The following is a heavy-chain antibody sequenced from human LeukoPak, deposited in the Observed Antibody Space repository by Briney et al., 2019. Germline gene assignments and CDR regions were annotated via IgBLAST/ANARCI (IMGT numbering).Heavy chain of an antibody. J-gene: IGHJ4*02. CDR3: SRESGPFCPFGY. Sequence: PETLSLTCGVSGGSISGTNWWSWVRQPPGQGLEWIGEISLAGQTNYNPSLNGRVTMSLDKSSNQLSLHLTSVTAADTATYYCSRESGPFCPFGYWGQGTLVIVSS. CDR2: ISLAGQT. V-gene: IGHV4/OR15-8*02. D-gene: IGHD1-26*01. CDR1: GGSISGTNW.